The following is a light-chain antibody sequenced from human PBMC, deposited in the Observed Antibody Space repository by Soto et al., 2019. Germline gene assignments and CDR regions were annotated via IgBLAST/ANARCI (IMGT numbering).Light chain of an antibody. CDR2: DAF. CDR1: QSVRNNY. J-gene: IGKJ3*01. CDR3: QQYGDSSFT. Sequence: TVLTQSPGTLSLSPGERATLSCRASQSVRNNYLAWYQQKRGQSPRLLISDAFNRATGVPDGFSGSGSGTDFTLTISRVEPEDFAVYFCQQYGDSSFTFGPGTIVDIK. V-gene: IGKV3-20*01.